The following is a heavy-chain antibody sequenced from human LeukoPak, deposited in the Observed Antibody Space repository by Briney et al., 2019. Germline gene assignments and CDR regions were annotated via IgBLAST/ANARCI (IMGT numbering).Heavy chain of an antibody. J-gene: IGHJ6*04. CDR1: GFTFSSYS. Sequence: PGGSLRLSCAASGFTFSSYSMNWVRQAPGKGLEWVSSISSSSSYKYYADSIKGRFTISRDNAKNSLYLQMNSLRAEDTAVYYCATLKRGQPHQYYQYMDVWGKGTTVTVSS. CDR3: ATLKRGQPHQYYQYMDV. V-gene: IGHV3-21*01. CDR2: ISSSSSYK. D-gene: IGHD2/OR15-2a*01.